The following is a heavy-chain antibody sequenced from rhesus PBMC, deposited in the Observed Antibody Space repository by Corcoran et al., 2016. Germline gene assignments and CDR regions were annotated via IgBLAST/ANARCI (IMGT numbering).Heavy chain of an antibody. CDR3: ARSPIAAAKMTSMDV. CDR1: GFSISSGYG. D-gene: IGHD6-43*01. V-gene: IGHV4-127*01. Sequence: QVQLQESGPGLVKPSETLSLTCAVSGFSISSGYGWSWIRQTPGKGLEWIGYINNYTFKTNHNPSPQSRVTISRDTSTNQFSLMLSSVTAADTAVYYCARSPIAAAKMTSMDVWGRGVLVTVSS. J-gene: IGHJ5-2*02. CDR2: INNYTFKT.